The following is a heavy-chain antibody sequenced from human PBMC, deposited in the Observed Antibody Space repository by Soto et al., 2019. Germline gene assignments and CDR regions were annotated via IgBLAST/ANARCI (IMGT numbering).Heavy chain of an antibody. J-gene: IGHJ4*02. CDR3: AREECGGDCYNDY. D-gene: IGHD2-21*02. V-gene: IGHV3-30-3*01. Sequence: PGGSLRLSCAASGFTFSSYAMHWVRQAPGKGLEWVAVISYDGSNKYYADSVKGRFTISRDNSKNTLYLQMNSLRAEDTAVYYCAREECGGDCYNDYWGQGTLVTVSS. CDR2: ISYDGSNK. CDR1: GFTFSSYA.